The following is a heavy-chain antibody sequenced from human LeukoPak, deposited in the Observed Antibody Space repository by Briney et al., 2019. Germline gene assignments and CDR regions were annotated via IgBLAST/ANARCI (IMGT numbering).Heavy chain of an antibody. Sequence: SETLSLTCTVSGGSISSYYWSWIRQPAGKGLEWIGRIYTSGSTNYNPSLKSRVTMSVDTSKNQFSLKLSSVTAADTAVYYCARGIQGPPNDAFDIWGQGTMVTVSS. CDR1: GGSISSYY. D-gene: IGHD5-18*01. CDR2: IYTSGST. V-gene: IGHV4-4*07. CDR3: ARGIQGPPNDAFDI. J-gene: IGHJ3*02.